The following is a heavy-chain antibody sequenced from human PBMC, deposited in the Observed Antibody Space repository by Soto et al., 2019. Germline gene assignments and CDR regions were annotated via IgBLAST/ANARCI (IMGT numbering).Heavy chain of an antibody. Sequence: QITLKESGPTLVKPTQTLTLTCTFSGFSLSTSGVGVGWIRQPPGKALEWLALIYWNDDKRYSPSLKSRLTITKEPSKNQVVLTITNMDPVDTATYYCANRRSRSWPPGNQAPPPFADWFDPWGQGTLVTVSS. CDR3: ANRRSRSWPPGNQAPPPFADWFDP. CDR2: IYWNDDK. J-gene: IGHJ5*02. CDR1: GFSLSTSGVG. V-gene: IGHV2-5*01. D-gene: IGHD6-13*01.